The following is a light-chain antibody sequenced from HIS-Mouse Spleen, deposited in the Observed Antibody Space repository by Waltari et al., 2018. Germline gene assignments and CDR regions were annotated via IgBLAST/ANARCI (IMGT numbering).Light chain of an antibody. CDR1: ALPKKY. V-gene: IGLV3-10*01. J-gene: IGLJ2*01. CDR3: YATDSSGNHRV. Sequence: SYELTQPPSVSVSPGQTARITCSGDALPKKYAYWYQQKSGQAPVLVIYEAGKRPSGIPERLAGCRSGTMATLTISGAQVEDEADYYCYATDSSGNHRVFGGGTKLTVL. CDR2: EAG.